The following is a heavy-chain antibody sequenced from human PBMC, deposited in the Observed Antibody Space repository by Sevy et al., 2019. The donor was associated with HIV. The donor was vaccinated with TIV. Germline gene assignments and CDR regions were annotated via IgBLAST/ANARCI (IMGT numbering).Heavy chain of an antibody. CDR3: ARDTGKNY. Sequence: SETLSPTCTVSGASITTYYWSWFRQPAGKGLGWIGRMHSGGNTNYNPSLQGRVTMSLDTSKNQFSLTLDFVTAADAAVYYCARDTGKNYWGQGILVTVSS. CDR2: MHSGGNT. J-gene: IGHJ4*02. D-gene: IGHD2-8*02. V-gene: IGHV4-4*07. CDR1: GASITTYY.